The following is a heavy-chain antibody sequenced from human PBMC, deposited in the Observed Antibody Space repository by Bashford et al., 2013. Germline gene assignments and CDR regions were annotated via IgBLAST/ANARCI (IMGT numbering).Heavy chain of an antibody. CDR3: ARDRVIVPTQDAFDI. V-gene: IGHV1-69*13. CDR1: GGTFSSYA. D-gene: IGHD3-22*01. CDR2: IIPIFGTA. J-gene: IGHJ3*02. Sequence: SVKVSCKASGGTFSSYAISWVRQAPGQGLEWMGGIIPIFGTANYAQKFQGRVTITADESTSTAYMELSSLRSEDTAVYYCARDRVIVPTQDAFDIWGQGTMVTVSS.